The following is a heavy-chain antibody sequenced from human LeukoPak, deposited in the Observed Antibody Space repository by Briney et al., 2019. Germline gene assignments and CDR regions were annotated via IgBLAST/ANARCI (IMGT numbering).Heavy chain of an antibody. CDR1: GGSISSSNW. V-gene: IGHV4-4*02. D-gene: IGHD2-21*01. J-gene: IGHJ4*02. CDR2: IYHSGST. CDR3: ARLGLLAKRPVGLAFDY. Sequence: GTLSLTCAVSGGSISSSNWWSWVRQPPGKGLEWIGEIYHSGSTNYNPSLKSRVTISVDTSKNQFSLKLSSVTAADTAVYYCARLGLLAKRPVGLAFDYWGQGTLVTVSS.